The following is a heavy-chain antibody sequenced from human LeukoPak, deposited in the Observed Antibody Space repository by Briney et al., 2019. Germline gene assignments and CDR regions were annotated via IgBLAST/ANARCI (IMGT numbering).Heavy chain of an antibody. J-gene: IGHJ1*01. Sequence: SETLSLTCTASGGSISNYYWSWIRQPPGKGLECMGYIYYSGTTNYNPSLKSRVTISVDTSKNQFSLKLSSVTAADTAVYYCASHGGYSSPYLHWGQGTLVTVSS. CDR1: GGSISNYY. D-gene: IGHD6-13*01. V-gene: IGHV4-59*08. CDR3: ASHGGYSSPYLH. CDR2: IYYSGTT.